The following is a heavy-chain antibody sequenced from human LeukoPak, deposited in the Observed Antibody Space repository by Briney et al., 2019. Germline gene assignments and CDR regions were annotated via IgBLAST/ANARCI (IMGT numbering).Heavy chain of an antibody. CDR1: GDSTIDNY. CDR3: ARGLGVFGRIWYMDV. J-gene: IGHJ6*03. Sequence: PSETLSLTCSVCGDSTIDNYWSWIRQPAGKGLEWIGRIFSDGKINYSPSLESRVTMSVDNAKNQFSLRLSSVNAADTAVYYCARGLGVFGRIWYMDVWGQGTTVSVSS. V-gene: IGHV4-4*07. CDR2: IFSDGKI. D-gene: IGHD3-10*01.